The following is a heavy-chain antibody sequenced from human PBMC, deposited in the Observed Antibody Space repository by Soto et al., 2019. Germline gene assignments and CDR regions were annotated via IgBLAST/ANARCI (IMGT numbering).Heavy chain of an antibody. CDR3: ARHSNQLLGFDY. Sequence: GESLKISCQGSGYNFTNYWIIWVRQVPGKGLEWMGRIDPSDSYVNYNPSFQGHVTISADKSISTAYLQWSSLKASDTAMYYCARHSNQLLGFDYWGQGTLVTVSS. D-gene: IGHD2-2*01. CDR2: IDPSDSYV. V-gene: IGHV5-10-1*01. J-gene: IGHJ4*02. CDR1: GYNFTNYW.